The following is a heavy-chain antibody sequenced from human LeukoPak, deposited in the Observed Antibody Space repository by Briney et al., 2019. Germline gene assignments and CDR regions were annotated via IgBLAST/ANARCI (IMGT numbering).Heavy chain of an antibody. Sequence: SETLSLTCAVYGGSFSGYYWSWIRQPPGKGLEWIGEINHSGSTNYNPSLKSRVTISVDTSKNQFSLELSSVTAADTAVYHCARGGDRYSSSWYYLFNYWGQGTLVTVSS. V-gene: IGHV4-34*01. D-gene: IGHD6-13*01. J-gene: IGHJ4*02. CDR1: GGSFSGYY. CDR2: INHSGST. CDR3: ARGGDRYSSSWYYLFNY.